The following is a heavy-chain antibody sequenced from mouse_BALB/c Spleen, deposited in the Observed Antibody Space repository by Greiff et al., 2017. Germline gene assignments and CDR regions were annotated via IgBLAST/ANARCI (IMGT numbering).Heavy chain of an antibody. D-gene: IGHD1-1*01. J-gene: IGHJ1*01. CDR1: GFTFSSYA. Sequence: DVKLVESGGGLVKPGGSLKLSCAASGFTFSSYAMSWVRQTPGKRLEWVASISSGGSTYYPDSVKGRFTISRDNARNILYLQMSSLRSEDTAMYYCARDYCSHFDVWGAGTTVTVSS. CDR3: ARDYCSHFDV. V-gene: IGHV5-6-5*01. CDR2: ISSGGST.